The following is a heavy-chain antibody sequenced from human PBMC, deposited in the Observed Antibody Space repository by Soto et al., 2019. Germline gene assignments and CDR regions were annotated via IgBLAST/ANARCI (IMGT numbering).Heavy chain of an antibody. D-gene: IGHD3-9*01. CDR2: IKSKTDGGTT. Sequence: GGSLRLSCAASGFTFSNAWMSWVRQAPGKGLEWVGRIKSKTDGGTTDYAAPVKGRFTISRDDSKNTLYLQMNSLKTEDTAVYYCTTDRRGRTPTRYYDILTGRNDAFDIWGQGTMVTVSS. CDR1: GFTFSNAW. CDR3: TTDRRGRTPTRYYDILTGRNDAFDI. J-gene: IGHJ3*02. V-gene: IGHV3-15*01.